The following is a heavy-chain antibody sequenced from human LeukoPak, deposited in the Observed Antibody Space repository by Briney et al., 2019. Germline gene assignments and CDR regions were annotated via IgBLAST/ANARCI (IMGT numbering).Heavy chain of an antibody. D-gene: IGHD2-8*02. Sequence: GGSLRLSCAASGFTFSAFAMIWVRQPPGKGLEWDSSIFSGGGEIHYADSVRGRFTISRDNSKSTLSLQMNSLRAEDTAIYYCATYRQVLLPFESWGRGTLVTVSS. J-gene: IGHJ4*02. CDR3: ATYRQVLLPFES. V-gene: IGHV3-23*01. CDR1: GFTFSAFA. CDR2: IFSGGGEI.